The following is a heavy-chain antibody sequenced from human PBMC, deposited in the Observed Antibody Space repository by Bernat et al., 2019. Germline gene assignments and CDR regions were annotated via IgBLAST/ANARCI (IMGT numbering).Heavy chain of an antibody. CDR3: ARVAQRWLQTTYYYHGMDV. J-gene: IGHJ6*02. CDR1: GFTFSSYW. Sequence: EVQLVESGGGLVQPGGSLRLSCTASGFTFSSYWMNWVRQAPGKGLEWVANIKQDGSEKYYVDSVKGRFTISRDNAKNSLYLQMNSLRAEDTAVYYCARVAQRWLQTTYYYHGMDVWGQGTTVTVSS. CDR2: IKQDGSEK. D-gene: IGHD5-24*01. V-gene: IGHV3-7*03.